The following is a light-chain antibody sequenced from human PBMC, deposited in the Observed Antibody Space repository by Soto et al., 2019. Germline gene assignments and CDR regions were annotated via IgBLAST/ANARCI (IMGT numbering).Light chain of an antibody. CDR2: GAS. J-gene: IGKJ5*01. CDR3: QQRSNWVT. V-gene: IGKV3D-20*02. Sequence: EIVMTQSPATLSVAPGERVALGGRANQSVSSSYLAWYQQKPGQAPRLLIYGASNRATGIPARFSGSGSGTDFTLTISSLEPEDFAVYYCQQRSNWVTFGQGTRLEIK. CDR1: QSVSSSY.